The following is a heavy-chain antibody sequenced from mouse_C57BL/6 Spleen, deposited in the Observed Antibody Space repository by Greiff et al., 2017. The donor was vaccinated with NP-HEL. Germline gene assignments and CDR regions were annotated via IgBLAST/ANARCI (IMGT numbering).Heavy chain of an antibody. V-gene: IGHV3-6*01. CDR3: ASLYYGYDEDYAMDY. CDR2: ISYDGSN. Sequence: EVQVVESGPGLVKPSQSLSLTCSVTGYSITSGYYWNWIRQFPGNKLEWMGYISYDGSNNYNPSLKNRISITRDTSKNQFFLKLNSVTTEDTATYYCASLYYGYDEDYAMDYWGQGTSVTVSS. D-gene: IGHD2-2*01. CDR1: GYSITSGYY. J-gene: IGHJ4*01.